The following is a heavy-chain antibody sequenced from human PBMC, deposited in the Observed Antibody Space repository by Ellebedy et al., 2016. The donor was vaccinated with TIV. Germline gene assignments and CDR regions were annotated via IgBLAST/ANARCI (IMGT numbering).Heavy chain of an antibody. V-gene: IGHV4-39*01. CDR1: GGSLSSSSSY. J-gene: IGHJ5*02. D-gene: IGHD3-10*01. CDR2: IYYSGST. CDR3: ARWFGELLYVRWFDP. Sequence: SETLSLTCTVSGGSLSSSSSYWGWIRQSPGKGLEWIGSIYYSGSTDYNPSLKSRVTISADTSRNQFSLRLSSVTAADTAVYYCARWFGELLYVRWFDPWGQGTLVTVSS.